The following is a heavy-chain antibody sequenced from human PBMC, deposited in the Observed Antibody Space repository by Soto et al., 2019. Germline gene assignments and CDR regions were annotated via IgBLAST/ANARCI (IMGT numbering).Heavy chain of an antibody. CDR3: ATRSPPFDY. J-gene: IGHJ4*02. V-gene: IGHV1-18*01. Sequence: QVQLVQSGPEVKKPGASVKVSCKTSGYTFTSYGISWVRQAPGQGLEWMGWISTYKGNTNYAQKFKGRVTMTTDTPTSTAYMHLRSLRSDDTAVYYCATRSPPFDYWGQGTLVTVSS. CDR2: ISTYKGNT. CDR1: GYTFTSYG.